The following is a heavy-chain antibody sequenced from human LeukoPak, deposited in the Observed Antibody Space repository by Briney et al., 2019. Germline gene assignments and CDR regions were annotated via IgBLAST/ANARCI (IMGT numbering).Heavy chain of an antibody. CDR2: INPNSGGT. Sequence: ASVKVSCKASGYNFTGYYMHWVRQATGQGLEWMGWINPNSGGTNYAQKFQGRVTMTRDTSISTAYMELSRLRSDDTAVYYCARHMRAYYYMDVWGKGTTVTISS. CDR3: ARHMRAYYYMDV. V-gene: IGHV1-2*02. D-gene: IGHD2-21*01. J-gene: IGHJ6*03. CDR1: GYNFTGYY.